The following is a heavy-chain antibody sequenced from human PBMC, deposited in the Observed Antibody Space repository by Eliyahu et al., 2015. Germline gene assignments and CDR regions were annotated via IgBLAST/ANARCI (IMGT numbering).Heavy chain of an antibody. V-gene: IGHV1-69*01. CDR1: GGPXXXXX. D-gene: IGHD3-22*01. CDR2: IIPIFGTA. CDR3: AREISYYYDSSGYLDWYFDL. J-gene: IGHJ2*01. Sequence: QVQLVQSGAEVKKPGSSVKVSCKASGGPXXXXXXXXVRQAPGQGLEWMGGIIPIFGTANYAQKFQGRVTITADESTSTAYMELSSLRSEDTAVYYCAREISYYYDSSGYLDWYFDLWGRGTLVTVSS.